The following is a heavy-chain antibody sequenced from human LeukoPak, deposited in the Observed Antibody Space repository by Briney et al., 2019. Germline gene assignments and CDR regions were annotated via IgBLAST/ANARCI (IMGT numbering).Heavy chain of an antibody. CDR3: AKVRPSYTASFYFDY. CDR2: ISYDGSNK. J-gene: IGHJ4*02. D-gene: IGHD5-18*01. CDR1: GFTFSSYG. Sequence: PGRSLRLSCAASGFTFSSYGMHWVRQAPGKGLEWVAVISYDGSNKYYADSVKGRFTISRDNSKNTLYLQMNSLRGEDTAVYYCAKVRPSYTASFYFDYWGQGTLVTVSS. V-gene: IGHV3-30*18.